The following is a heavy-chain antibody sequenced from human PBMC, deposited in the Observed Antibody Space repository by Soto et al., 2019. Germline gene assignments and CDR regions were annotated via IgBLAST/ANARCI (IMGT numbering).Heavy chain of an antibody. Sequence: SVKVSCKASGGTFSSYAISWVRQAPGQGLEWMGGIIPIFGTANYAQKFQGRVTITADESTSTAYMELSSLRSEDTAVYYCARGDIWSGYPRSGDYYCGMDVWGQGTTVTVSS. J-gene: IGHJ6*02. V-gene: IGHV1-69*13. D-gene: IGHD3-3*01. CDR2: IIPIFGTA. CDR1: GGTFSSYA. CDR3: ARGDIWSGYPRSGDYYCGMDV.